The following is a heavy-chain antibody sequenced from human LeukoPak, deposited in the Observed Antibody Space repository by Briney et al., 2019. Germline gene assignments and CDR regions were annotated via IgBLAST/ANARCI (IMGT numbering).Heavy chain of an antibody. V-gene: IGHV4-4*02. D-gene: IGHD6-13*01. CDR1: GGSISSSNW. Sequence: SETLSLTCAVSGGSISSSNWWSWVRQPPGKGLEWIGEIYYSGSTNYNPSLKSRVTISVDKSKNQFSLKLSSVTAADTAVYYCARDANAGYSSSGGYYFDCWGQGTLVTVSS. CDR3: ARDANAGYSSSGGYYFDC. CDR2: IYYSGST. J-gene: IGHJ4*02.